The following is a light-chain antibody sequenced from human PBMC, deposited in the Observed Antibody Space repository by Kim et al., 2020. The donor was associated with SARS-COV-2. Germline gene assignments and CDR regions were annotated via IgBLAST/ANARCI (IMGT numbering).Light chain of an antibody. CDR3: QQYYSTPPT. V-gene: IGKV4-1*01. CDR2: WAS. Sequence: IVMTQSPDSLAVSLGERATINCKSSQSILSSSNNRNYLAWYQQRPRQPPKLLIYWASTRESGVPGRFSGSGSGTDFTLTISSLQAEDVAVYYCQQYYSTPPTFGQGTKLEI. J-gene: IGKJ2*01. CDR1: QSILSSSNNRNY.